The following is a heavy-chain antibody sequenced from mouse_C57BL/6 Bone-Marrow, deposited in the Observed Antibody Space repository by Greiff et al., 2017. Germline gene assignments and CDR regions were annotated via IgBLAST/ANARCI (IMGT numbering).Heavy chain of an antibody. CDR1: GYTFTSYG. V-gene: IGHV1-81*01. Sequence: QVQLQQSGAELARPGASVKLSCKASGYTFTSYGISWVKQRTGQGLEWIGAIYPRSGNTYYNEKFKGKATLTADKSSSTAYMELRSLTSEDSAVSVCARRGYGSSPYYFDDWGQGTTLTVSS. D-gene: IGHD1-1*01. J-gene: IGHJ2*01. CDR3: ARRGYGSSPYYFDD. CDR2: IYPRSGNT.